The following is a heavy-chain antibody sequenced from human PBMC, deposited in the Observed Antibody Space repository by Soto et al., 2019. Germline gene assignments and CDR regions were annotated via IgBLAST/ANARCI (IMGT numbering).Heavy chain of an antibody. Sequence: ASVKVSCKASGYTFTGYYMHWVRQAPGQGLEWMGWINPNSGGTNYAQKFQGWVTMTRDTSISTAYMELSRLRSDDTAVYYCARALPNWNYHAFDIWGQGTMVTFS. V-gene: IGHV1-2*04. CDR2: INPNSGGT. CDR3: ARALPNWNYHAFDI. D-gene: IGHD1-7*01. CDR1: GYTFTGYY. J-gene: IGHJ3*02.